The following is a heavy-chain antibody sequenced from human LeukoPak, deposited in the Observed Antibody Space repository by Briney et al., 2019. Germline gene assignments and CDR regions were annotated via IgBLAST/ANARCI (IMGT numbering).Heavy chain of an antibody. CDR1: GGSIIGYY. V-gene: IGHV4-59*01. Sequence: SETLSLTCTVSGGSIIGYYWNWIRQPPGKGLDWIGYIYHSGSTNYNPSLKSRVTISVDTSKTQISLKLRAVTAADTAAYYCARSRVWSDYWGYFDYWGQGTLVTVSS. J-gene: IGHJ4*02. D-gene: IGHD3-3*01. CDR2: IYHSGST. CDR3: ARSRVWSDYWGYFDY.